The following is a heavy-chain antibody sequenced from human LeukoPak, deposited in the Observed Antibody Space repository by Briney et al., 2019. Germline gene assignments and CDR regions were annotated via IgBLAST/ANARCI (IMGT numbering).Heavy chain of an antibody. Sequence: SETLSLTCAVYGGSFSGYYWSWIRQPPGKGLEWIGEINHSGSTNYNPSLKSRVTISVDTSKNQFSLKLSSVTAADTAVYYCARGAFTYYYDKGVRAFDYWGQGTLVTVSS. CDR2: INHSGST. J-gene: IGHJ4*02. CDR1: GGSFSGYY. V-gene: IGHV4-34*01. D-gene: IGHD3-22*01. CDR3: ARGAFTYYYDKGVRAFDY.